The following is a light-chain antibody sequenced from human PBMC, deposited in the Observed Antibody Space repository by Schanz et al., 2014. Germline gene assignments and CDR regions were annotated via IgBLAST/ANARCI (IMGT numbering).Light chain of an antibody. CDR1: SSNIGSNT. CDR2: SNN. Sequence: QSVLTQPPSASGTPGQRVPISCSGSSSNIGSNTVHWYRQLPGTAPKLLIYSNNQRPSGVPDRFSGSKSGTSASLAISGLQSEDEADYYCAAWDDSLDAYVFGSGNKLTVL. CDR3: AAWDDSLDAYV. V-gene: IGLV1-44*01. J-gene: IGLJ1*01.